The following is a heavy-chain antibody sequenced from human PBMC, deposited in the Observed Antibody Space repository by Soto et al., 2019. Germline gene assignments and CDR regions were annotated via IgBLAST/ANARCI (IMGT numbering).Heavy chain of an antibody. CDR1: GCAISSGGYS. J-gene: IGHJ4*02. CDR2: IYHSGST. Sequence: QLQLQESGSGLVKTSQTLSLTCAVSGCAISSGGYSWSWIRQPPGKGLEWIGYIYHSGSTYYNPSLKSRVAISVDRSNNQVSLKLSSVTAADTAVYYCARTMVRGVPNPYYFDYWGQGTLVTVSS. D-gene: IGHD3-10*01. CDR3: ARTMVRGVPNPYYFDY. V-gene: IGHV4-30-2*01.